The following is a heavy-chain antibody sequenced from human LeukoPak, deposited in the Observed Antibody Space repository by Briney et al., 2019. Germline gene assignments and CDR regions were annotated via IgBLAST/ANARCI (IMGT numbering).Heavy chain of an antibody. D-gene: IGHD3-9*01. CDR1: GFTFSSYA. Sequence: PGGSLRLSCAASGFTFSSYAMHWVRQAPGKGLEWVAVISYDGSNKYYADSVKGRFTISRDNSKNTLYLQMNSLRAEDTAVYYCARVTLSSGVRYFDWLLPGDYWGQGTLVTVSS. CDR2: ISYDGSNK. CDR3: ARVTLSSGVRYFDWLLPGDY. V-gene: IGHV3-30*04. J-gene: IGHJ4*02.